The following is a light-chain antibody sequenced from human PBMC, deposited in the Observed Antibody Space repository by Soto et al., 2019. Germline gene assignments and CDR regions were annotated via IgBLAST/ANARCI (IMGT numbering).Light chain of an antibody. Sequence: QSVLTQPRSVSGSXXXXXTISCTGTSSDVGGYKYVSWYQQHPGKAPKLMIYDVSNRPSGVPDRFSGSKSGNTASLTISGLQAEDEADYYCSSYAGSYTWVFGGGTKLTVL. J-gene: IGLJ3*02. CDR2: DVS. CDR3: SSYAGSYTWV. CDR1: SSDVGGYKY. V-gene: IGLV2-11*01.